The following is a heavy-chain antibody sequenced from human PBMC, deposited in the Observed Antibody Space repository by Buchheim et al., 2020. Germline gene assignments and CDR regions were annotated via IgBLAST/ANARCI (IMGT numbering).Heavy chain of an antibody. V-gene: IGHV4-34*01. CDR3: ARGWERIRYYDLWSHTAKEKGMDV. Sequence: QVQLQQWGAGLLKPSETLSLTCAVYGGSFSGYYWSWIRQPPGKGLEWIGEINHSGSTNYNPSLKSPVTISVYTSKNQFSPKLSSVAAEDTAVYYCARGWERIRYYDLWSHTAKEKGMDVWGQGTT. J-gene: IGHJ6*02. D-gene: IGHD3-3*01. CDR2: INHSGST. CDR1: GGSFSGYY.